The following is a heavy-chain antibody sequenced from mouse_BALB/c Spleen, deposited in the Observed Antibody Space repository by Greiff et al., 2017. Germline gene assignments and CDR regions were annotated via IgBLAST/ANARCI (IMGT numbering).Heavy chain of an antibody. D-gene: IGHD2-1*01. V-gene: IGHV5-6-3*01. Sequence: EVQGVESGGGLVQPGGSLKLSCAASGFTFSSYGMSWVRQTPDKRLELVATINSNGGSTYYPDSVKGRFTISRDNAKNTLYLQMSSLKSEDTAMYYCARDRRGNYDYWGQGTTLTVSS. J-gene: IGHJ2*01. CDR1: GFTFSSYG. CDR2: INSNGGST. CDR3: ARDRRGNYDY.